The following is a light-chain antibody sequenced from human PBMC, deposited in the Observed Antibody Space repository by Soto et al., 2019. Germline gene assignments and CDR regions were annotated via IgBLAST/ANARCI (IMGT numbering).Light chain of an antibody. J-gene: IGKJ1*01. CDR2: AAS. CDR1: QSIGYW. CDR3: QQYNSYSKT. V-gene: IGKV1-5*01. Sequence: DIQMTQSPSTLSASVGDRVTITCRASQSIGYWLAWYQQKPGKAPNLLIYAASSLETGVPSRFSGSRSVTEFTLSISSLQPDDSARYYYQQYNSYSKTFSQGTKVEIK.